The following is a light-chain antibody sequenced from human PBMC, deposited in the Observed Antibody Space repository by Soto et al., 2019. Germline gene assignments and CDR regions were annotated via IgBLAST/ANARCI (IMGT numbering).Light chain of an antibody. Sequence: QSVLTQPASVSGSPGQSITISCTGTSSDVGSYNLVSWYQQHPGKAPKVMIYEVSKRPSGVSNRFSGSKFGNTASLTISGLQADYEADYYCCSYAGSSTHVFGTGTKVTVL. CDR1: SSDVGSYNL. V-gene: IGLV2-23*02. CDR2: EVS. J-gene: IGLJ1*01. CDR3: CSYAGSSTHV.